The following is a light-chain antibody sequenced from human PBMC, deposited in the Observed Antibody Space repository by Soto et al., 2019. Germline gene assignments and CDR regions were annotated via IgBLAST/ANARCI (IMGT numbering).Light chain of an antibody. V-gene: IGLV2-11*01. Sequence: QSALTQPRSVSGSPGQSVTISCTGTSNDVGGYKFVSWYQHHPGKAPKLLIYDLSQRPSGVPDRFSGSRSGYTASLTISGLQIEDEADYFCCSYAGNYNVLFGGGTKVTVL. CDR3: CSYAGNYNVL. J-gene: IGLJ2*01. CDR1: SNDVGGYKF. CDR2: DLS.